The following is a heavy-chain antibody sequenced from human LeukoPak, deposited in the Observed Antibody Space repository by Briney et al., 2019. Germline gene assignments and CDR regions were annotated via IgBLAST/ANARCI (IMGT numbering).Heavy chain of an antibody. CDR3: ARGLYYGSGSCYPHFDY. Sequence: GGSLRLSCAASGFTFSSYAMHWVRQAPGKRLEWVAVISYDGSNKYYADSVKGRFTISRDNSKNTLYLQMNSLRAEDTAVYYCARGLYYGSGSCYPHFDYWGQGTLVTVSS. CDR1: GFTFSSYA. V-gene: IGHV3-30-3*01. J-gene: IGHJ4*02. CDR2: ISYDGSNK. D-gene: IGHD3-10*01.